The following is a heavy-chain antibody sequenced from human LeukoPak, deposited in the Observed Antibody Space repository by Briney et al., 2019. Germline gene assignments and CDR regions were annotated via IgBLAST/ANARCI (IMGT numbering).Heavy chain of an antibody. V-gene: IGHV3-53*01. CDR3: ATCTWLHYFDH. CDR1: RFTVSSNY. D-gene: IGHD2-8*01. CDR2: IYPDGST. J-gene: IGHJ4*02. Sequence: GGSLRLSCAASRFTVSSNYVSWVRQAPGKGLEWVSVIYPDGSTYYADSVKGRFTISRDNSKNTLYLQMNSLRAEDTAVYYCATCTWLHYFDHWGQGTLVTVSS.